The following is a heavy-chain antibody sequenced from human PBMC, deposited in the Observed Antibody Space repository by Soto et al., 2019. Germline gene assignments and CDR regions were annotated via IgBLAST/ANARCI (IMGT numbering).Heavy chain of an antibody. CDR3: VRSEATALDY. V-gene: IGHV4-59*12. J-gene: IGHJ4*02. CDR2: INYDGST. CDR1: GDSISGYY. Sequence: PSETLSLTCAVSGDSISGYYCSWIRQPPGKRLEWIGYINYDGSTNYNPSLKSRVTISVDRSQSIFSLKLASVTAADTAVYYCVRSEATALDYWGQGTLVTVSS.